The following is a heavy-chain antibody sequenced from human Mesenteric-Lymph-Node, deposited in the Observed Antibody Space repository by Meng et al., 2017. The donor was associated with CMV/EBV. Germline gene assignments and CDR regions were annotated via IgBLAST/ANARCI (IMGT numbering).Heavy chain of an antibody. Sequence: QITLKESGPTLVKPIQTLTLTCTFSGFSLSTSGVGVGWIRQPPGKALEWLALIYWDDDKRYSPSLKSRLTITKDTSKNQVVLTMTNMDPVDTATYYCAHSSGIAAAGPCYFDYWGQGTLVTVSS. CDR1: GFSLSTSGVG. CDR3: AHSSGIAAAGPCYFDY. CDR2: IYWDDDK. V-gene: IGHV2-5*02. J-gene: IGHJ4*02. D-gene: IGHD6-13*01.